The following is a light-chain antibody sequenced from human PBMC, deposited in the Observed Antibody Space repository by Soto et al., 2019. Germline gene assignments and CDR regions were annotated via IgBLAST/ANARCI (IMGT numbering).Light chain of an antibody. J-gene: IGKJ1*01. CDR2: DAS. V-gene: IGKV1-5*01. CDR3: QQYNSYSGT. CDR1: QSISSW. Sequence: DIQMTQSPSTLSASVGDRVTITCRASQSISSWLAWYQQKPGKAPKLLIYDASSLESGVPSRFSGSGSGTEFTLTNSSLQTNDFATYYSQQYNSYSGTFGQGTKVDIK.